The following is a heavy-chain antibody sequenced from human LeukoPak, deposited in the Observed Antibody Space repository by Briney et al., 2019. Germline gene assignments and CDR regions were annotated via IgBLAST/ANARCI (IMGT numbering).Heavy chain of an antibody. D-gene: IGHD6-19*01. CDR2: ISAYNGNT. V-gene: IGHV1-18*01. Sequence: ASVKVSCKASGYTFTSYGISWVRQAPGQGLEWMGWISAYNGNTNYAQKLQGRVTMTTDTSTSTAYMELRSLRSDDTAVYYCAREIAVAGPYYYYYYMDVWGKGTTVTISS. CDR1: GYTFTSYG. CDR3: AREIAVAGPYYYYYYMDV. J-gene: IGHJ6*03.